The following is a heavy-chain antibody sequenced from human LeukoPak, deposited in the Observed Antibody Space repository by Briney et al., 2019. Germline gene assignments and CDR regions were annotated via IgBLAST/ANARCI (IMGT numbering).Heavy chain of an antibody. CDR1: GYTFTSYD. CDR2: MNPNSGNT. CDR3: AREKTVTEDAFDI. J-gene: IGHJ3*02. V-gene: IGHV1-8*01. Sequence: GASVKVSCKASGYTFTSYDINWVRQATGQGLEWMGWMNPNSGNTGYAQKFQGRVTMTRNTSISTAYMELSSLRSEDTAVYYCAREKTVTEDAFDIWGQGTMVTVSS. D-gene: IGHD4-17*01.